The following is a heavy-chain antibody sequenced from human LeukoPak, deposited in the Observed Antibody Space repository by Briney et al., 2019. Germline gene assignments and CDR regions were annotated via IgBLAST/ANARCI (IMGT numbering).Heavy chain of an antibody. V-gene: IGHV4-59*12. CDR1: GGSISSYY. J-gene: IGHJ5*02. D-gene: IGHD3-22*01. Sequence: SETLSLTCTVSGGSISSYYWSWIRQPPGKGLEWIGYIYYSGSTNYNPSLKSRVTISVDTSKNQFSLKLSSVTPEDTAVYYCARYYYDSSGPLYNWFDPWGQGALVTVSS. CDR2: IYYSGST. CDR3: ARYYYDSSGPLYNWFDP.